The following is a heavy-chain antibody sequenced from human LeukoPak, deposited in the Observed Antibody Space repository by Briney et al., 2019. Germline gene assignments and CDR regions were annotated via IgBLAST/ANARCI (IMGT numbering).Heavy chain of an antibody. CDR3: ASLKVLYYYDSSGHFDY. CDR1: GGSISSSSYY. CDR2: IYYSGST. D-gene: IGHD3-22*01. Sequence: SETLSLTCTLSGGSISSSSYYWGWIRQPPGKGLEWIGSIYYSGSTYYNPSLKSRVTISVDTSKNQFSLKLSSVTAADTAVYYCASLKVLYYYDSSGHFDYWGQGTLVTVSS. V-gene: IGHV4-39*01. J-gene: IGHJ4*02.